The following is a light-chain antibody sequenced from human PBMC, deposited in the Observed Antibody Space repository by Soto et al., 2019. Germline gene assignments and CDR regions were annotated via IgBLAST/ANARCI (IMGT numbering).Light chain of an antibody. Sequence: SYELTQPPSVSVAPGQTARVTCEGNTIGSKSVHWYQQKPGQAPILVVYDDSDRPSGIPERFSGSNSGNTATLTINRVEAGDEADYYCQVWHSSGDQYVFGPGTKLTVL. CDR1: TIGSKS. V-gene: IGLV3-21*02. CDR3: QVWHSSGDQYV. J-gene: IGLJ1*01. CDR2: DDS.